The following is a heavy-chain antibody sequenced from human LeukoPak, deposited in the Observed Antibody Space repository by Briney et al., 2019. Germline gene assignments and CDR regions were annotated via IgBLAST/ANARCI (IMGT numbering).Heavy chain of an antibody. V-gene: IGHV4-38-2*02. J-gene: IGHJ4*02. Sequence: PSETLSLTCTVSGYSISSGYYWGWIRQPPGKGLEWIGNIYHGGSTYYNPSLKGRVTMPGDTSKNQFSLNLSSVTAADTAVYYCARVTSSSWFEGYFDYWGQGTLVTVSS. CDR3: ARVTSSSWFEGYFDY. CDR2: IYHGGST. D-gene: IGHD6-13*01. CDR1: GYSISSGYY.